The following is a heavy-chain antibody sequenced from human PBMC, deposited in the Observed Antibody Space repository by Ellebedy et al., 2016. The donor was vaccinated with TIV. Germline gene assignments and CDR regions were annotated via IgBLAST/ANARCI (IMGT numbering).Heavy chain of an antibody. D-gene: IGHD3-9*01. J-gene: IGHJ6*02. CDR1: SESFSSYS. Sequence: MPSETLSLTCAVYSESFSSYSWSWIRQPPGQGLEWIGYIYSSGYTEYNPSLKSRVTISLDTSKDQFSLRLSSVTAADTAVYYCARGPLRYFDWVYYYHGMDVWGQGTTVTVSS. CDR3: ARGPLRYFDWVYYYHGMDV. CDR2: IYSSGYT. V-gene: IGHV4-59*08.